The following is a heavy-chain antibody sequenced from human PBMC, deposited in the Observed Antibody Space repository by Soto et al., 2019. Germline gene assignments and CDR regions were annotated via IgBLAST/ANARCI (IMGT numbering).Heavy chain of an antibody. D-gene: IGHD5-12*01. V-gene: IGHV4-59*01. J-gene: IGHJ4*02. CDR1: GGSLSSYY. CDR3: ARSRYSGYDSVDY. CDR2: IYYSGST. Sequence: PSETLSLTCAVSGGSLSSYYWSWIRQPPGKGLEWIGYIYYSGSTNYNPSLKSRVTISVDTSKNQFSLKLSSVTAADTAVYYCARSRYSGYDSVDYWGQGTLVTVSS.